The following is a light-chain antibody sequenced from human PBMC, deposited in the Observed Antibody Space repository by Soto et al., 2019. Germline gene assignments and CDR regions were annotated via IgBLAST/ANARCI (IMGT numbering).Light chain of an antibody. CDR3: QQYNSYPYT. CDR1: QSISSW. J-gene: IGKJ2*01. Sequence: DIQMTQSPSTLSASVGDRVTITCRASQSISSWLAWYQQKPGKAPKLLIYKASSLESGVPSRCSGSESGTEFTLTISSLQPDDLATYYCQQYNSYPYTFGQGTKLEIK. CDR2: KAS. V-gene: IGKV1-5*03.